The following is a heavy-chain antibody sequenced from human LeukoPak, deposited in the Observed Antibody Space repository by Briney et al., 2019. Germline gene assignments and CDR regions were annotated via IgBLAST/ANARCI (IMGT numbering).Heavy chain of an antibody. CDR1: GFTFSSYS. CDR3: AKDYRIAVAGLFDY. J-gene: IGHJ4*02. CDR2: ISGSGGST. D-gene: IGHD6-19*01. Sequence: GGSLRLSCAASGFTFSSYSMNWVRQAPGKGLEWVSAISGSGGSTYYADSVKGRFTISRDNSKNTLYLQMNSLRAEDTAVYYCAKDYRIAVAGLFDYWGQGTLVTVSS. V-gene: IGHV3-23*01.